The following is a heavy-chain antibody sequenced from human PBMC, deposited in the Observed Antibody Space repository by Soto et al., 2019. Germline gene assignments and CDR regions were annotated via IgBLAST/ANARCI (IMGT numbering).Heavy chain of an antibody. CDR2: ISSDGSNK. D-gene: IGHD2-15*01. CDR3: ARGFCSGDSCQEVDY. CDR1: GFTFSYYA. V-gene: IGHV3-30-3*01. J-gene: IGHJ4*02. Sequence: QVQLLESGGGVVQPGRSLRLSCAASGFTFSYYAMHWVRQAPGKGLEWVAVISSDGSNKYYADSVKGRFTISRDNSKNTLYLQMNSLRTEDTAIYYCARGFCSGDSCQEVDYWGQGTLVTVSS.